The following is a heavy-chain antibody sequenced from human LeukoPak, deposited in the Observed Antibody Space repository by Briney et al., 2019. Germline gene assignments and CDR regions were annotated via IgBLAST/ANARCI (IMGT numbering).Heavy chain of an antibody. CDR3: SKDPPISAAGPRYSDR. D-gene: IGHD6-13*01. CDR1: GITLSNYG. CDR2: ISDSGGRT. V-gene: IGHV3-23*01. J-gene: IGHJ4*02. Sequence: GGSLRLSCAVSGITLSNYGMSWVRQAPGKGLEWVAGISDSGGRTNYADSVKGRFTISRDNSKNTLFLQMNSLRVEDTGVYYCSKDPPISAAGPRYSDRWGQGTLVTVSS.